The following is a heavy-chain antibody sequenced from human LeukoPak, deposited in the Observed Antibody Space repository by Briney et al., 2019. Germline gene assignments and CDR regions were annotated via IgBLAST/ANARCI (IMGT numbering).Heavy chain of an antibody. D-gene: IGHD3-10*01. J-gene: IGHJ4*02. CDR3: ARAFGSGTYYQFDL. CDR1: GFAFSSYW. CDR2: IKGDGSDK. Sequence: GGSLRLSCAASGFAFSSYWMSWVRQAPGKGLEWVANIKGDGSDKYYLDSLKGRFTVSRDNAKNSLYLQVNSLRADDTAVYYCARAFGSGTYYQFDLWGQGTLVTVSS. V-gene: IGHV3-7*04.